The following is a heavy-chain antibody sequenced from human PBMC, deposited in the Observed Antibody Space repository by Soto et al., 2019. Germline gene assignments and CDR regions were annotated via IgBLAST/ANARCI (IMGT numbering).Heavy chain of an antibody. V-gene: IGHV3-9*01. Sequence: EVQLVESGGGLVQPGRSLRLSCAASGFTFDDYAMHWVRQAPGKGLEWVSGISWNSGSIGYADSVKGRFTISRDNAKNTLYLQMNSLRAEDTALYYCAKDIAAAGTGDYWGQGTLVTVSS. CDR2: ISWNSGSI. D-gene: IGHD6-13*01. CDR3: AKDIAAAGTGDY. J-gene: IGHJ4*02. CDR1: GFTFDDYA.